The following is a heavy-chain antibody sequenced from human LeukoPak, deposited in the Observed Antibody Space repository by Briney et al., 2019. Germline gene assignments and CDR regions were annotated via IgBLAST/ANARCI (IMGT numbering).Heavy chain of an antibody. CDR1: GYTFTNYG. V-gene: IGHV1-18*04. D-gene: IGHD2-2*01. J-gene: IGHJ4*02. Sequence: VASVKVSCKASGYTFTNYGISWVRQAAGQGLEWMAWISANNGETRYAQNLQGRLTMTTDTSTSTAYMELRSLRPDDTAVYYCARVPPSAHQLLSSDYWGQGTQVTVSS. CDR2: ISANNGET. CDR3: ARVPPSAHQLLSSDY.